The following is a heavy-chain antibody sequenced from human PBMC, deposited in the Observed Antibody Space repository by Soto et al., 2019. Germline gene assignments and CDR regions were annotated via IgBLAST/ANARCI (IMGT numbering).Heavy chain of an antibody. J-gene: IGHJ6*02. CDR2: IWHDGTNR. CDR3: AGTGLQIIQATSYYYGLDV. D-gene: IGHD3-3*01. Sequence: GGSLRLSCAASGFTFSTYSMHWVRQAPGKGLEWVAMIWHDGTNRYYVDPVKGRFTISRDNSKDTLYLQMNNLRAEDTAVYYCAGTGLQIIQATSYYYGLDVWGQGTTVTVSS. CDR1: GFTFSTYS. V-gene: IGHV3-33*08.